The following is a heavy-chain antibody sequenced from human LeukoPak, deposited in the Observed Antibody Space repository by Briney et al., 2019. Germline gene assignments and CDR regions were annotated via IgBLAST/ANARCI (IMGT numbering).Heavy chain of an antibody. V-gene: IGHV4-59*01. J-gene: IGHJ2*01. D-gene: IGHD7-27*01. CDR3: ATDHRLGTGWYFDL. Sequence: PSETLSLTCTVSGGSISSYYWSWIWQPPGKGLELNGYIHYSGSTNYNPSPKSRGPISVDTYKNQSSLKLSSVTAADTAVYYCATDHRLGTGWYFDLWGRGTMVTVSS. CDR1: GGSISSYY. CDR2: IHYSGST.